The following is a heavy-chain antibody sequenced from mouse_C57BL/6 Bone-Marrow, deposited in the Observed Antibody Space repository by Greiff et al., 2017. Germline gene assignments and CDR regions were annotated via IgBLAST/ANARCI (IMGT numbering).Heavy chain of an antibody. V-gene: IGHV1-80*01. D-gene: IGHD1-1*01. Sequence: QVQLQQSGAELVKPGASVKISCKASGYAFSSYWMNWVKQRPGKGLEWIGQIYPGDGGTNYNGKFKGKATLTVDKSSSTAYMQLSSLTSEDSAVYFCARRGSSSAFDYWGQGTTVTVSS. CDR2: IYPGDGGT. CDR3: ARRGSSSAFDY. CDR1: GYAFSSYW. J-gene: IGHJ4*01.